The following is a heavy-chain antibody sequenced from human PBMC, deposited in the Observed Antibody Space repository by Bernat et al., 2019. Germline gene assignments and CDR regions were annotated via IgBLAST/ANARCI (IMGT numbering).Heavy chain of an antibody. CDR2: IKQDGNQK. Sequence: EVQLVESGGDLVQPGGSLRLSCAASGINFGDCWMSWVRQAPGKGLEWVAYIKQDGNQKFYVDSVKGRFTISRDNAKNLLYLQMNNLRVEDTALYYCATNAPLVSWGQGTLVTVSS. V-gene: IGHV3-7*03. CDR1: GINFGDCW. J-gene: IGHJ5*02. CDR3: ATNAPLVS.